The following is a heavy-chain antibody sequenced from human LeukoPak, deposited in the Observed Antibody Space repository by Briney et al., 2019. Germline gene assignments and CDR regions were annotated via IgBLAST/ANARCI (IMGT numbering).Heavy chain of an antibody. V-gene: IGHV1-69*05. CDR2: IIPIFGTA. J-gene: IGHJ4*02. D-gene: IGHD3-10*01. Sequence: ASVKVSCKASGGTFSSYAISWVRQAPGQGLEWMGGIIPIFGTANYAQKFQGRVTITTDESTSTAYVELSSLRSEDTAVYYCARDRAYYYGSGSYRYFDYWGQGTLVTVSS. CDR1: GGTFSSYA. CDR3: ARDRAYYYGSGSYRYFDY.